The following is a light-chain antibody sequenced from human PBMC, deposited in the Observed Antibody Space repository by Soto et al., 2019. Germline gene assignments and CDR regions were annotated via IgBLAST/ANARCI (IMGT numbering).Light chain of an antibody. CDR3: QAWDSSTYV. V-gene: IGLV3-1*01. CDR2: QDS. J-gene: IGLJ1*01. Sequence: ELTQPPSVSVSPGQTASITCSGDKLGDKYACWYQQKPGQSPVLVIYQDSKRPSGIPERFSGSNSGNTATLTISGTQAMDEADYYCQAWDSSTYVFGTGTKVTVL. CDR1: KLGDKY.